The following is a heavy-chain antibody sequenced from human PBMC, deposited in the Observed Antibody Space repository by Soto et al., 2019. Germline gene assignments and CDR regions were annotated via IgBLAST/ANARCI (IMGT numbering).Heavy chain of an antibody. Sequence: EVQLLESGGGLVQPGGSLRLSWTASGFSLSTYGVTWVRQAPGKGLEWVSGVSGGSGTTHYADSVTGRFTITTDNSENTAYLQMNSLRVEDTAVYYCAKWNGYGDHWGQGTLVTVS. CDR3: AKWNGYGDH. D-gene: IGHD1-1*01. J-gene: IGHJ4*02. CDR2: VSGGSGTT. V-gene: IGHV3-23*01. CDR1: GFSLSTYG.